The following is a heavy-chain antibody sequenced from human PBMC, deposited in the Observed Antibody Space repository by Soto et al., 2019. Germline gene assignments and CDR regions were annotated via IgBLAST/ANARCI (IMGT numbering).Heavy chain of an antibody. V-gene: IGHV1-69*13. CDR3: ARGTTVEYSYYYGMDV. CDR1: GGTFSSYA. CDR2: IIPIFGTA. D-gene: IGHD4-17*01. Sequence: ASVKVSCKASGGTFSSYAISWVRQAPGQGLEWMGRIIPIFGTANYAQKFQGRVTITADESTSTAYMELSSLRSEDTAVYYCARGTTVEYSYYYGMDVWGQGTTVTVSS. J-gene: IGHJ6*02.